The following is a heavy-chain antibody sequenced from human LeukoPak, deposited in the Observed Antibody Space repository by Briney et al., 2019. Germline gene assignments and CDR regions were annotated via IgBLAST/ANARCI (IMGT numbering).Heavy chain of an antibody. V-gene: IGHV3-30*02. CDR2: IRYDGSNK. CDR3: ANSQQLTHLYYYYYYHMDV. CDR1: GFTFSSYG. Sequence: GRSLRLSCTASGFTFSSYGMHWVRQPPGKGLEWVAFIRYDGSNKYYADSVKGRFTISRDNSKNTLYLQMNSLRAEDTAVYYCANSQQLTHLYYYYYYHMDVWGKGTTVTISS. D-gene: IGHD6-13*01. J-gene: IGHJ6*03.